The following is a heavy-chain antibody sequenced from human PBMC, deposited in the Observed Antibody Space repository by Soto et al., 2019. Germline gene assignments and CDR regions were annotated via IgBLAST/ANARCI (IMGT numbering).Heavy chain of an antibody. V-gene: IGHV1-18*01. D-gene: IGHD3-16*01. J-gene: IGHJ6*02. Sequence: ASVKVSCKASGYTFTSYGICWMRQAPGQGLEWMGWISAYNGNTNYAQKLQGRVTMTTDTSTSTAYMELRSLRSDDTAVYYCARVHWGDFDYYYYGMDVWGQGSTVTVSS. CDR3: ARVHWGDFDYYYYGMDV. CDR2: ISAYNGNT. CDR1: GYTFTSYG.